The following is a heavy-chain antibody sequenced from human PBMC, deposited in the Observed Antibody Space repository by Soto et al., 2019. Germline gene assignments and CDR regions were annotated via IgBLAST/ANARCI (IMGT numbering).Heavy chain of an antibody. CDR2: SYYSRSN. Sequence: LEWSGHSYYSRSNNYSPSLKSRVTISVATSKNQCSRKLSSVTAADTAVYYCARAVTIFGVVRMGWLDPWGQGTLVTVSS. V-gene: IGHV4-59*01. CDR3: ARAVTIFGVVRMGWLDP. J-gene: IGHJ5*02. D-gene: IGHD3-3*01.